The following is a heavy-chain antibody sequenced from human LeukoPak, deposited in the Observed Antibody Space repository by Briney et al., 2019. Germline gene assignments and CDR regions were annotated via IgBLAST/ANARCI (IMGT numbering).Heavy chain of an antibody. D-gene: IGHD4-17*01. CDR3: ARARHSYGDGSYFDY. CDR2: ISYDGSNK. Sequence: GGSLRLSCAASGFTFSSYAMHWVRQAPGKGLEWVAVISYDGSNKYYADSVKGRFTISRENSKNTLYVQMNSLRAEDTAVYYCARARHSYGDGSYFDYWGQGTLVTVSS. V-gene: IGHV3-30-3*01. CDR1: GFTFSSYA. J-gene: IGHJ4*02.